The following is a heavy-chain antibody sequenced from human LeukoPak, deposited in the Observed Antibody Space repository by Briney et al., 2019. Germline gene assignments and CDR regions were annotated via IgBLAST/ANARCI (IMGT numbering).Heavy chain of an antibody. V-gene: IGHV3-30*18. CDR2: MSHDGSNK. D-gene: IGHD6-19*01. Sequence: GGSLRLSCAASGFTLSSYAMHWVRQAPGKGLEWVAVMSHDGSNKYYGDSVKGRFTISRDNSKNTLYLQMNSLRAEDTAVYYCAKLDSSGWSRPFDYWGQGTLVTVSS. CDR1: GFTLSSYA. CDR3: AKLDSSGWSRPFDY. J-gene: IGHJ4*02.